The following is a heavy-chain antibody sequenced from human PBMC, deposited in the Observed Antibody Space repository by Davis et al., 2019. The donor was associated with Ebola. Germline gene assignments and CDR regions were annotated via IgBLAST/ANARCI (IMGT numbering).Heavy chain of an antibody. J-gene: IGHJ6*02. V-gene: IGHV1-69*13. CDR1: GGTFSSYA. CDR2: IIPIFGTA. D-gene: IGHD2-15*01. CDR3: ARGGGRLDYYYGMDV. Sequence: SVKVSCKASGGTFSSYAISWVRQAPGQGLEWMGGIIPIFGTANYAQKFQGRVTITADESTSTAYMELSSLRSKDTAVYYCARGGGRLDYYYGMDVWGQGTTVTVSS.